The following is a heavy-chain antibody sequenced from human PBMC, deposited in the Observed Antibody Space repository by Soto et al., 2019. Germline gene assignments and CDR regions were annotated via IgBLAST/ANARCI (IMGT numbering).Heavy chain of an antibody. D-gene: IGHD1-26*01. V-gene: IGHV3-23*01. J-gene: IGHJ5*02. CDR1: GFTFSSYA. Sequence: GGSLRLSCAASGFTFSSYAMSWVRQAPGKGLEWVSASSGSGGSTYYADSVKGRFTISRDNSKNTLYLQMNSLRAEDTAVYYCANIQGSGQLHPWGQGTLVTVSS. CDR3: ANIQGSGQLHP. CDR2: SSGSGGST.